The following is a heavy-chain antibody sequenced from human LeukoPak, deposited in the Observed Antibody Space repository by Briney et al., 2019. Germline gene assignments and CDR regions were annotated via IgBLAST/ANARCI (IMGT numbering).Heavy chain of an antibody. V-gene: IGHV3-7*03. CDR1: GFTFSTYW. Sequence: GGSLRLSCSASGFTFSTYWMSWVRQAPGKGLEWVANMRRDGNEIYYLDSVRGRFTISRDNAKNSLYLQMNSLRADDTAVYYCAKGFCSSTSCPQKDWGQGTLVTVSS. J-gene: IGHJ4*02. CDR2: MRRDGNEI. D-gene: IGHD2-2*01. CDR3: AKGFCSSTSCPQKD.